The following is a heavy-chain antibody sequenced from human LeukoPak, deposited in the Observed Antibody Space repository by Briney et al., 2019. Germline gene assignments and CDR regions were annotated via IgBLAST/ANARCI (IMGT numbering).Heavy chain of an antibody. D-gene: IGHD1-26*01. Sequence: SGGSLRLSCAASGFTFSSYAMSWVRQAPGKGLEWVSTISSSGGSTYYVDSVKGRFTISRDNSKNTLYLQMNSLRAEDTAVYYCAKVVGATTRGYFDYWGQGTLVTVSS. CDR1: GFTFSSYA. CDR2: ISSSGGST. V-gene: IGHV3-23*01. CDR3: AKVVGATTRGYFDY. J-gene: IGHJ4*02.